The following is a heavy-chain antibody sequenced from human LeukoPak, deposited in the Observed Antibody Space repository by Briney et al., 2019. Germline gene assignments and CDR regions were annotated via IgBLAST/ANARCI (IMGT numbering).Heavy chain of an antibody. D-gene: IGHD3-22*01. Sequence: EASVKVSCKASGYTFTSYGISRVRQAPGQGLEWMGWISAYNGNTNYAQKLQGRVTMTTDTSTSTAYMELRSLRSDDTAVYYCARASYYDSSGYDFDYWGQGTLVTVSS. J-gene: IGHJ4*02. CDR3: ARASYYDSSGYDFDY. CDR2: ISAYNGNT. V-gene: IGHV1-18*01. CDR1: GYTFTSYG.